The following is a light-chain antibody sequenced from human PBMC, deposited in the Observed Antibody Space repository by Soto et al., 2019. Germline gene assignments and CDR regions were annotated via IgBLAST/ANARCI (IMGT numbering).Light chain of an antibody. CDR1: TSNIGTNT. J-gene: IGLJ3*02. CDR3: ATWVYSRSVL. Sequence: QSFLPQPPSASGTPGQRVTISCSGGTSNIGTNTVNWYQQLPGTAPKLLIYNTNQRPAGVPERFSGSKSGTSASLSVSGLQCDNEASYFCATWVYSRSVLFGRGTKLTV. CDR2: NTN. V-gene: IGLV1-44*01.